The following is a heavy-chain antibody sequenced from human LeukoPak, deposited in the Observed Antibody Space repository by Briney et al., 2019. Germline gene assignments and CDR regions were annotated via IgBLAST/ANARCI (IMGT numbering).Heavy chain of an antibody. J-gene: IGHJ4*02. D-gene: IGHD6-6*01. CDR1: GGSTSSYY. CDR2: IYYSGST. V-gene: IGHV4-59*01. CDR3: ARARYSSSAFDH. Sequence: SETLSLTCTVSGGSTSSYYWSWIRQPPGKGLEWIGYIYYSGSTNYNPSLKSRVTISLETSKNRFSLILSSVTAADTAVYYCARARYSSSAFDHWGQGTLVTVSS.